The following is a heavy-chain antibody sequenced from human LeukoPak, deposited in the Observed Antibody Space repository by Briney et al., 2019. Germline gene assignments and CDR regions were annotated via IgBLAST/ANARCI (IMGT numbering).Heavy chain of an antibody. CDR2: IWYDGTNK. V-gene: IGHV3-33*01. D-gene: IGHD5-24*01. CDR1: GFTFSSYG. Sequence: GRSLRLSCAASGFTFSSYGMHWVRQAPGKGLEWVAVIWYDGTNKYYADSVKGRFTISRDNSKNTLYLQLNSLRAEDTAVYYCARDSISAVEMATVDYFDYWGQGTLVTVSS. CDR3: ARDSISAVEMATVDYFDY. J-gene: IGHJ4*02.